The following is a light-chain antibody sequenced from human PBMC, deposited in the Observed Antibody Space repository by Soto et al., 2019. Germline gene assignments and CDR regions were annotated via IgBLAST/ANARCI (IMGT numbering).Light chain of an antibody. J-gene: IGKJ5*01. V-gene: IGKV3-20*01. CDR3: HQYHTSPPSIT. CDR2: DAS. Sequence: EIVLTQSPGTLSLSPGERATLSCRASQSVSSNDLAWYQQKPGQAPRLLIYDASSRATGIPDRFSGSGSGTDFTLTISRLEPEDFAVYFCHQYHTSPPSITFGQGTRLEIK. CDR1: QSVSSND.